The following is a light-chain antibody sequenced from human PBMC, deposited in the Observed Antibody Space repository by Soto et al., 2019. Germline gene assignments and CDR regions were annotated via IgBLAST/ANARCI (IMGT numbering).Light chain of an antibody. Sequence: DIQMTQSPSSLSASVGDRVTITCRASQGISTYLIWYQQRQGRAPKLLIYAASSLVSGVPSRFSGSGSGTDFTLTISSLQPEDFATYYCQQSYRAPCTFGQGTKLETK. J-gene: IGKJ2*02. CDR1: QGISTY. V-gene: IGKV1-39*01. CDR2: AAS. CDR3: QQSYRAPCT.